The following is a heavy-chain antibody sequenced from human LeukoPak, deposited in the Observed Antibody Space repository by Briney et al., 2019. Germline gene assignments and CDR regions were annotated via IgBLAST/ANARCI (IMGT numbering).Heavy chain of an antibody. CDR3: ARQPSGYYGNSGYFPYYLDN. J-gene: IGHJ4*02. V-gene: IGHV4-59*08. Sequence: SETLSLTCTVSGGSISSYYWSWIRQPPGKGLEWMGNIFYSGTTKYDPSLQSRVTISLDTSKNQFSLSLISVTAAGTAVYYCARQPSGYYGNSGYFPYYLDNWGQGTLVTVSS. CDR1: GGSISSYY. CDR2: IFYSGTT. D-gene: IGHD3-22*01.